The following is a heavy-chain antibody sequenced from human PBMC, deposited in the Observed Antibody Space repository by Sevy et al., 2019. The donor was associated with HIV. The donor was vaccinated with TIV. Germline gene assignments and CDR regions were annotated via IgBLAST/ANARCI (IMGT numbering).Heavy chain of an antibody. CDR3: ASRMVRGVIAGGWFDP. Sequence: GGSLRLSCAASGFTFSDYYMSWIRQAPGKGLEWVSYISSSGSTIYYADSVKGRFTISRDNAKNSLYLQMNSLRAEDTAVYYCASRMVRGVIAGGWFDPWGHGTLVTVSS. D-gene: IGHD3-10*01. J-gene: IGHJ5*02. V-gene: IGHV3-11*01. CDR1: GFTFSDYY. CDR2: ISSSGSTI.